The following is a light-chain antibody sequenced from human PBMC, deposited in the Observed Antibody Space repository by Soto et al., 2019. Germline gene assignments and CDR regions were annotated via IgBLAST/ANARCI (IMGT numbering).Light chain of an antibody. Sequence: QSALTQPASVSGSPGQSITISCTGTSSDIGSHNFVSWHQQHPGKAPKFITYGVSNRPSGVSNRFSGSKSGNTASLTISGLQADDEADYYCSSYTSTYIWVVGGGTKVTVL. CDR2: GVS. CDR1: SSDIGSHNF. J-gene: IGLJ3*02. CDR3: SSYTSTYIWV. V-gene: IGLV2-14*01.